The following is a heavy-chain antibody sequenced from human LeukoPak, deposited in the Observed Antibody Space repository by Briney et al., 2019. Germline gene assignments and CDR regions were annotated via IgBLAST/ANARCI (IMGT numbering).Heavy chain of an antibody. CDR2: IYSSGHT. D-gene: IGHD4-17*01. CDR3: ARPLHDYGDYDFGY. V-gene: IGHV4-59*08. CDR1: GGSISNYY. Sequence: PSETLSLTCTVSGGSISNYYWSWIRQPPGKGLEWIGYIYSSGHTNYNPSLKSRVTISVDTSKNQFSLNLRSVTAADTAVYYCARPLHDYGDYDFGYWGQGTLVTVSS. J-gene: IGHJ4*02.